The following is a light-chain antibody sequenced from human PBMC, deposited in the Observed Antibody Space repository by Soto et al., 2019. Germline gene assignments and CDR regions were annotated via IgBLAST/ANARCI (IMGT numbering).Light chain of an antibody. J-gene: IGKJ1*01. V-gene: IGKV3-20*01. Sequence: EIVLTQSPGTLSLSPGERATLSCRASQSVNSGYLAWYQHTPGQAPRLLIYDTSTRATGIPDRFSGSGSGTDFTLTISRLEPEDFAVCYCQQYGSSPRTFGQGTKVEIK. CDR2: DTS. CDR1: QSVNSGY. CDR3: QQYGSSPRT.